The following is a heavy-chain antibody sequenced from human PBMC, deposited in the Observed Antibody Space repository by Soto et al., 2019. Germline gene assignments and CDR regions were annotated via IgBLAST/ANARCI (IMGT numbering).Heavy chain of an antibody. D-gene: IGHD3-3*02. J-gene: IGHJ4*02. V-gene: IGHV4-39*01. CDR1: GSSINSSGYY. CDR2: MFYGVST. Sequence: SETLSLTCTVSGSSINSSGYYWGWIRQPPGKGLEWIGSMFYGVSTYYNPSLKGRVTVSVDTSKNQFSLNLRSVTAADTAVYYCARLPSRHLVDYWGQGTLVTVSS. CDR3: ARLPSRHLVDY.